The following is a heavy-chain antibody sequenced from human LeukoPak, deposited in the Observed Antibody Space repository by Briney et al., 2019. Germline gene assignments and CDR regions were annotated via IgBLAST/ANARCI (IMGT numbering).Heavy chain of an antibody. CDR1: GFTFSSYA. CDR3: ANTDVGIGWHHLDY. J-gene: IGHJ4*02. V-gene: IGHV3-23*01. Sequence: PGGSLRLSCGASGFTFSSYAVIWVHQAPGRGLEWVSAISNSGGRTYYEDSVKGRFTITIDNSDNTLYLQMNSLRAEDTAVYYCANTDVGIGWHHLDYWGQGTLVTVSS. D-gene: IGHD6-19*01. CDR2: ISNSGGRT.